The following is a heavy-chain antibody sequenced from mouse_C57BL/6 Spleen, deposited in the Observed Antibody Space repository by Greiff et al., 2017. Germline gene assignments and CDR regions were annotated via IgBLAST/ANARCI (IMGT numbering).Heavy chain of an antibody. V-gene: IGHV5-4*01. D-gene: IGHD4-1*01. Sequence: EVKVEESGGGLVKPGGSLKLSCAASGFTFSSYAMSWVRQTPEKRLEWVATISDGGSYTYYPDNVKGRFTISRDNAKNNLYLQMSHLKSEDTAMYYCTREGKLGGYFDYWGQGTTLTVSS. CDR1: GFTFSSYA. J-gene: IGHJ2*01. CDR3: TREGKLGGYFDY. CDR2: ISDGGSYT.